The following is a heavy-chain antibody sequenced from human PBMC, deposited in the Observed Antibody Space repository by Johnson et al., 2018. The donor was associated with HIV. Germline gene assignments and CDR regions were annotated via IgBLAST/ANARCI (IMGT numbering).Heavy chain of an antibody. D-gene: IGHD6-6*01. CDR3: ARVGQKLVPVPRGAFDI. V-gene: IGHV3-30*04. CDR1: GFTFSSYA. J-gene: IGHJ3*02. Sequence: QVQLVEFGGGVVQPGRSLRLSCAASGFTFSSYAMHWVRQAPGKGLEWVAVISYDGSNKYYADSVKGRFTISRDNSKNTLYLQMNSLRAEDTAVYYCARVGQKLVPVPRGAFDIWGQGTMVTVSS. CDR2: ISYDGSNK.